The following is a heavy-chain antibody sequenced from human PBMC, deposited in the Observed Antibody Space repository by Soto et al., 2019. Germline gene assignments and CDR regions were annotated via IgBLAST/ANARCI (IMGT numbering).Heavy chain of an antibody. D-gene: IGHD2-2*01. Sequence: QVQLQESGPGLVKPSQTLSLTCTVSGGFISSGDYYWNWIRQLPGKGLEWIGYIEHSGSSFYNPSLKGRVALALDTSKNQFSLNLNSVTAADTAVYYCARAVVPATVDFYYYYIDFWGKGTTVTVSS. CDR3: ARAVVPATVDFYYYYIDF. J-gene: IGHJ6*03. V-gene: IGHV4-31*03. CDR2: IEHSGSS. CDR1: GGFISSGDYY.